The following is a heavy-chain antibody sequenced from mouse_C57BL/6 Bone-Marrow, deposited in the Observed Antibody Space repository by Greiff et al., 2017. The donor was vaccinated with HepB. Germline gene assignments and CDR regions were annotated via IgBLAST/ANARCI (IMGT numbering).Heavy chain of an antibody. Sequence: VQLQQSGPVLVKPGASVKMSCKASGYTFTDYYMNWVKQSHGKSLEWIGVINPYNGGTSYNQKFKGKATLTVDKSSSTAYMELNSLTSEDSAVYYWARKLDSSGFFYAMDYWGQGTSVTVSS. CDR2: INPYNGGT. D-gene: IGHD3-2*02. CDR1: GYTFTDYY. CDR3: ARKLDSSGFFYAMDY. V-gene: IGHV1-19*01. J-gene: IGHJ4*01.